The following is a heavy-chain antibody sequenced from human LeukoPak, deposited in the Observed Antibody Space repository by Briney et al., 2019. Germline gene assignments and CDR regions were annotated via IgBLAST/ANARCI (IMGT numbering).Heavy chain of an antibody. D-gene: IGHD5-12*01. V-gene: IGHV3-48*01. CDR1: GFTFSSYN. CDR2: ISDSSTTI. J-gene: IGHJ4*02. Sequence: GGSLRLSCAASGFTFSSYNMNWVRQAPGKGLEWVSYISDSSTTIYYADSVKGRFTISRDNAKNSLYLQMNSLRAEDTAVYYCARVEASGYDYGAFDYWGQGTLVTVSS. CDR3: ARVEASGYDYGAFDY.